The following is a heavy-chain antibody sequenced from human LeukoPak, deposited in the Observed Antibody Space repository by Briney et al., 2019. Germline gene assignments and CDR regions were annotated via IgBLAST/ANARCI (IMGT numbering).Heavy chain of an antibody. CDR1: GFTFNSYW. V-gene: IGHV3-7*03. D-gene: IGHD6-13*01. CDR2: IKQDGSEK. CDR3: VRAIGAAGSY. Sequence: GGSLRLSCAASGFTFNSYWMTWVRQAPGKGLKWVANIKQDGSEKYYVDSVKGRFTISRDNAKNSLYLQMNSLRAEDTAVYYCVRAIGAAGSYWGQGTLVTVSS. J-gene: IGHJ4*02.